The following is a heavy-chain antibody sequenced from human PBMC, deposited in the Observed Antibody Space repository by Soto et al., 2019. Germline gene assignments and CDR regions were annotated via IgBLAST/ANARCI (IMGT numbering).Heavy chain of an antibody. CDR3: AREGGYCSGGSCYNGMDV. CDR2: ISSSSSTI. J-gene: IGHJ6*02. D-gene: IGHD2-15*01. V-gene: IGHV3-48*02. CDR1: GFTFSSYS. Sequence: GGSLRLSCAASGFTFSSYSINWVRQAPGKGLEWVSYISSSSSTIYYADSVKGRFTISRDNAKNSLYLQMTSLRDEDTAVYYCAREGGYCSGGSCYNGMDVWGQGTTVTVSS.